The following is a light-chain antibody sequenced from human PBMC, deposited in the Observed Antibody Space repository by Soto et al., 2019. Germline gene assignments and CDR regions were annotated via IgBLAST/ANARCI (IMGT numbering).Light chain of an antibody. Sequence: EIVMTQSPATLSLSPGERAALSCRARQSSNSELAWYQQKPGQPPRLLIYGASTRATGVPARFTGSESGSEFTLIISGLQSEDFAVYYCQQGHNWPLTFGQGTRLEI. CDR3: QQGHNWPLT. J-gene: IGKJ2*01. CDR2: GAS. CDR1: QSSNSE. V-gene: IGKV3-15*01.